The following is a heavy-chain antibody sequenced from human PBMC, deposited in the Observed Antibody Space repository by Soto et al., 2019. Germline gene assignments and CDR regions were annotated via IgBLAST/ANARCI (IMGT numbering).Heavy chain of an antibody. CDR1: GGSISSYY. D-gene: IGHD3-22*01. CDR3: ARDLDIYDSSGYSEYYFDY. Sequence: PSETLSLTCTVSGGSISSYYWSWIRQPPGKGLEWIGYIYYSGSTNYNPSLKSRVTISVDTSKNQFSLKLSSVTAADTAVYYCARDLDIYDSSGYSEYYFDYWGQGTLVTVSS. V-gene: IGHV4-59*01. CDR2: IYYSGST. J-gene: IGHJ4*02.